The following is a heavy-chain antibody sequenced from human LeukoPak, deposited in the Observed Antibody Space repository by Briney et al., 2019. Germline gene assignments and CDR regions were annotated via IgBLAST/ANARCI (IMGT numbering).Heavy chain of an antibody. CDR3: ARLQPGYNWNPFDY. V-gene: IGHV4-34*01. CDR1: GGSFSGYY. J-gene: IGHJ4*02. Sequence: PSETLSLTCAVYGGSFSGYYWSWIRQPPGKGLEWIGEINHSGSTNYNPSLKSRVTISVDTSKNQFSLKLSSVTAADTAVYYCARLQPGYNWNPFDYWGQGTLVTVSS. CDR2: INHSGST. D-gene: IGHD1-20*01.